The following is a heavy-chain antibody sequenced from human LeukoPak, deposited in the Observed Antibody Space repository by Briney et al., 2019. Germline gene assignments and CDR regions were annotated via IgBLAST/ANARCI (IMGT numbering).Heavy chain of an antibody. J-gene: IGHJ4*02. V-gene: IGHV3-33*01. D-gene: IGHD2-21*02. Sequence: GGSLRLSCAASGFTFSSYGMHWARQAPGKGLEWVAVIWYDGSNKYYADSVKGRFTISRDNSKNTLYLQMNSLRAEDTAVYYCARDSGCGGDCYTFDYWGQGTLVTVSS. CDR3: ARDSGCGGDCYTFDY. CDR1: GFTFSSYG. CDR2: IWYDGSNK.